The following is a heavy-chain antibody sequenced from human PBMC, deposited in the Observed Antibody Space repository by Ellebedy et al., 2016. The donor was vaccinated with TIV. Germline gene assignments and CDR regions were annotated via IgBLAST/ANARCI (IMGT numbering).Heavy chain of an antibody. CDR1: GDHVSTDSAA. J-gene: IGHJ3*01. CDR2: TYYMYKWFN. D-gene: IGHD6-13*01. Sequence: SQTLSLTCSLSGDHVSTDSAAWNWLRPSPSRGLEWLGRTYYMYKWFNDYAVSLKSRITINPDTSKNQISLQLNSVTPEDTAVYYCAKDFIGAACRGGFDLWGQGTMVTVSS. V-gene: IGHV6-1*01. CDR3: AKDFIGAACRGGFDL.